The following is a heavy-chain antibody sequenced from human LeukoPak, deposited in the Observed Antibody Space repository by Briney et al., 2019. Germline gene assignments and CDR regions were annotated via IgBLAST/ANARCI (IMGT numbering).Heavy chain of an antibody. V-gene: IGHV1-8*01. CDR1: GYTFTSYD. CDR2: MNPNNGDT. CDR3: ARGFMDYDSSDFAFSYY. Sequence: ASVKVSCKASGYTFTSYDITWVRQATGQGLEWMGRMNPNNGDTGYAQKFRGRVTLTRDTSISTAYMELSSLRSDDTAVYYCARGFMDYDSSDFAFSYYWGQGTLVTVSS. D-gene: IGHD3-22*01. J-gene: IGHJ4*02.